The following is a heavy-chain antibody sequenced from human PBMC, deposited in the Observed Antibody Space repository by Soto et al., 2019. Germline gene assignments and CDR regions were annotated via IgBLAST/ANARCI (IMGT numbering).Heavy chain of an antibody. D-gene: IGHD2-21*02. Sequence: SETLSLTCTVSAGSISSNIYYWCWIRQPPGKGLEWIGYIYYSGSTNYNPSLKSRVTISVDTSKNQFSLKLSSVTAADTAVYYCARSNCGGDCYDAAFDYWGQGTLVTVS. V-gene: IGHV4-61*05. J-gene: IGHJ4*02. CDR1: AGSISSNIYY. CDR2: IYYSGST. CDR3: ARSNCGGDCYDAAFDY.